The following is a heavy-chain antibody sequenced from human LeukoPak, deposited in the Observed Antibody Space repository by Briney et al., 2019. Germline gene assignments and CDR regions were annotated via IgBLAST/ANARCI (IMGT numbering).Heavy chain of an antibody. CDR2: ISSSSSYT. CDR1: GFTFSDYY. J-gene: IGHJ4*02. V-gene: IGHV3-11*05. D-gene: IGHD4-17*01. CDR3: ARVPAYGDYFDY. Sequence: GGSLRLSCAASGFTFSDYYMSWIRQAPGKWLEWVSYISSSSSYTNYADSVKGRFTISRDNAKNSLYRQMSSLRAEDTAVYYCARVPAYGDYFDYWGQGTLVTVPS.